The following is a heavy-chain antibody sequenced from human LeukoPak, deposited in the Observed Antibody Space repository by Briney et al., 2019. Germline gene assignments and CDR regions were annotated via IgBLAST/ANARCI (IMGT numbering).Heavy chain of an antibody. V-gene: IGHV4-34*01. Sequence: SETLSLTCAVYGGSFSGYYWSWIRQPPGKGLEWIGEINHSGSTNYNPSLKSRVTISVDTSENQFSLKLSSVTAADTAVYYCARGRDTAMVTGWFDPWGQGTLVTVSS. CDR3: ARGRDTAMVTGWFDP. CDR2: INHSGST. D-gene: IGHD5-18*01. J-gene: IGHJ5*02. CDR1: GGSFSGYY.